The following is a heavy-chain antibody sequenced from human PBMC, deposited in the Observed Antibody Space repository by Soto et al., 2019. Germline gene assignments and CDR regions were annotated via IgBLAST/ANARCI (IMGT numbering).Heavy chain of an antibody. CDR1: GGSVSSASHY. CDR2: IYYSGST. J-gene: IGHJ6*02. CDR3: AREYYDILRYSYYGMDV. V-gene: IGHV4-61*01. D-gene: IGHD3-22*01. Sequence: QVQLQESGPGLVKPSETLSLTCTVSGGSVSSASHYWSWIRQPPGKGLECIGHIYYSGSTNYNPSLKSRLTVSLDTSINQFPLRLSAVTAADTAVYYCAREYYDILRYSYYGMDVWGPGTTVTVSS.